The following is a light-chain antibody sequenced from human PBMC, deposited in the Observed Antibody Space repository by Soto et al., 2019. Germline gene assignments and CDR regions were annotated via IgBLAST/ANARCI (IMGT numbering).Light chain of an antibody. Sequence: DTQMSQSPSFVSSSIGDMVTITCRASQDIGVRLAWFQQKPGKAPKYLIQSASSLQSGVPSTFSGSGSGTDFTLTINSLHPEDFATYYCLQVYNFPRTFGQGCKVAI. J-gene: IGKJ1*01. CDR3: LQVYNFPRT. V-gene: IGKV1-12*01. CDR2: SAS. CDR1: QDIGVR.